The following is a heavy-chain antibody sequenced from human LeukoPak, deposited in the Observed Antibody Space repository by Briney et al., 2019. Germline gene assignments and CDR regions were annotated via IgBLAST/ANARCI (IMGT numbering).Heavy chain of an antibody. V-gene: IGHV6-1*01. CDR3: ARGPGIAAASDYGMDV. D-gene: IGHD6-13*01. CDR2: TYYRSKWYN. CDR1: GDSVSSKSAA. J-gene: IGHJ6*02. Sequence: SQTLSLTCAISGDSVSSKSAAWNWIRQSPSRGLEGLGRTYYRSKWYNDYAVSVKSRLTINPDTSKNQCSLQLNSVTPEDTAVYYCARGPGIAAASDYGMDVWGQGTTVTVSS.